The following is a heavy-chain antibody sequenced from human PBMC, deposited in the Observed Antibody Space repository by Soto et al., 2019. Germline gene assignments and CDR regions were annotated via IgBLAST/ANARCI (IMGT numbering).Heavy chain of an antibody. D-gene: IGHD3-22*01. CDR3: ARTKIKWVEAYYYDSSGAYYFDY. CDR2: ISAYNDNT. V-gene: IGHV1-18*01. Sequence: ASVKVCCKASGYTFTSYGFTWVRQAPGQGLEWMGWISAYNDNTNYAQKLQGRVTMTTDTSTSTAYMELRSLRSDDTAVYYCARTKIKWVEAYYYDSSGAYYFDYWGQGTLVTVSS. CDR1: GYTFTSYG. J-gene: IGHJ4*01.